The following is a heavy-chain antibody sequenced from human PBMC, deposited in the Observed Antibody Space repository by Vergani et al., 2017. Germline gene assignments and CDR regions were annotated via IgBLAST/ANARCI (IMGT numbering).Heavy chain of an antibody. D-gene: IGHD3-3*01. CDR1: GGSISSGDYY. CDR3: ARTRRLRQAGYPGAWFDP. CDR2: IYYSGST. J-gene: IGHJ5*02. V-gene: IGHV4-30-4*08. Sequence: QVQLQESGPGLVKPSQTLSLTCTVSGGSISSGDYYWSWIRQPPGKGLEWIGYIYYSGSTYYNPSLTSRVPISVDTSKNQFSVKLRSVTAADPAVYYCARTRRLRQAGYPGAWFDPWGQGTLVTVSS.